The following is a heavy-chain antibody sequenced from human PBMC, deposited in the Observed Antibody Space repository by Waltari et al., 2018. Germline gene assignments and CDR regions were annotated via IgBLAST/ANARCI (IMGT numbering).Heavy chain of an antibody. J-gene: IGHJ3*02. Sequence: VQLVQSGAEVKKPGATVKISCKVSGYTFTDYYMHWVQQAPGQGLEWMGRIIPILGIANYAQKFQGRVTITADKSTSTAYMELSSLRSEDTAVYYCARDIVVVPAAIGPYDAFDIWGQGTMVTVSS. CDR2: IIPILGIA. V-gene: IGHV1-69*04. D-gene: IGHD2-2*01. CDR3: ARDIVVVPAAIGPYDAFDI. CDR1: GYTFTDYY.